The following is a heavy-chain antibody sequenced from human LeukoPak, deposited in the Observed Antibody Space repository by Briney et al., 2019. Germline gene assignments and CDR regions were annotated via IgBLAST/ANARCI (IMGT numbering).Heavy chain of an antibody. CDR3: ARDLVGATHYGMDV. CDR1: GFTFSNYA. V-gene: IGHV3-21*01. Sequence: GRSLRLSCAASGFTFSNYAMHWVRQAPGKGLEWVSSISSSSSYIYYADSVKGRFTISRDNAKSSLYLQMNSLRAEDTALYYCARDLVGATHYGMDVWGQGTTVTVSS. J-gene: IGHJ6*02. D-gene: IGHD1-26*01. CDR2: ISSSSSYI.